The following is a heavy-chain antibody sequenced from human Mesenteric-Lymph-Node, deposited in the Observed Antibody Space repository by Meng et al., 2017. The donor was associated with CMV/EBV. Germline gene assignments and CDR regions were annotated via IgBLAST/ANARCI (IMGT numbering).Heavy chain of an antibody. CDR1: GGSISSSSYY. Sequence: SETLSLTCTVSGGSISSSSYYWGWIRQPPGKGLEWIGSIYYSGSTYYNPSLKSRVTISVDTSKNQFSLKLSSVTAADTAVYYRARVVRGYGDYFDAFDIWGQGTMVTVSS. D-gene: IGHD4-17*01. J-gene: IGHJ3*02. V-gene: IGHV4-39*07. CDR2: IYYSGST. CDR3: ARVVRGYGDYFDAFDI.